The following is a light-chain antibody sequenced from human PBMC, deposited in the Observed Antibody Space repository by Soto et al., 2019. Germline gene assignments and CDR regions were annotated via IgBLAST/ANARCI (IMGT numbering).Light chain of an antibody. J-gene: IGLJ2*01. CDR3: ASYTSSGTRV. CDR1: SSDVGGYKY. V-gene: IGLV2-14*01. Sequence: QSVLTQPASVSGSPGQSITISCTGTSSDVGGYKYVSWYQQHPGKAPKLIIYDVNNRPSGVSNRFSGSKSGNTASLTISGLHTEDEGDYYCASYTSSGTRVFGGGTKVTVL. CDR2: DVN.